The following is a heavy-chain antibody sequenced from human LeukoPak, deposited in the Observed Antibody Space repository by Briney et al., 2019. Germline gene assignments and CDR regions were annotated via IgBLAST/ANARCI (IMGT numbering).Heavy chain of an antibody. CDR1: GGSFSGYY. CDR3: ARASGGYSYGSTNWFDP. CDR2: INHSGST. Sequence: PSETLSLTCAVYGGSFSGYYWSWIRQPPGKGLEWIGEINHSGSTNYNPSLKSRVTISVDTSKNQFSLKLSSVTAADTAAYYCARASGGYSYGSTNWFDPWGQGTLVTVSS. J-gene: IGHJ5*02. D-gene: IGHD5-18*01. V-gene: IGHV4-34*01.